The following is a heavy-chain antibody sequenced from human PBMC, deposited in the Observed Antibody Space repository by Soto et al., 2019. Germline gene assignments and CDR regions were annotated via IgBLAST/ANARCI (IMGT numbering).Heavy chain of an antibody. J-gene: IGHJ4*02. CDR1: GFTFSTYW. CDR2: ISPDGSNR. V-gene: IGHV3-74*01. CDR3: ASWXHXXXXSXXXXXX. Sequence: GGSLRLSCAASGFTFSTYWMNWVRQTPGKGLMWVSRISPDGSNRGYADSVEGRFTVSRDNAKNTLYLQMHSLRAEDTAMYYCASWXHXXXXSXXXXXXXGEGTLVTVSS.